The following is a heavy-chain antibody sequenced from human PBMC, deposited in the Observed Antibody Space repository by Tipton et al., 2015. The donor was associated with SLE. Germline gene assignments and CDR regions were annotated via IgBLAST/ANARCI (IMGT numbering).Heavy chain of an antibody. Sequence: TLSLTCTVSGGSISSYYWSWIRQPPGKGLEWIGYIYYSGSTNYNPSLKSRVTISVDTSKNQFSLKLSSVTAADTAVYYCAREINEGVPDAFDIWGQGTMVTVSS. CDR1: GGSISSYY. J-gene: IGHJ3*02. D-gene: IGHD1-1*01. CDR3: AREINEGVPDAFDI. CDR2: IYYSGST. V-gene: IGHV4-59*01.